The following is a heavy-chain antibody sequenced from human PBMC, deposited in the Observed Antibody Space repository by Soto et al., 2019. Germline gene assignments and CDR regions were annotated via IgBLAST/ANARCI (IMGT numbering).Heavy chain of an antibody. Sequence: GGSLRLSCAASGFTFSSYGMHWVRQAPGKGLEWVAVIWYDGSNKYYADSVKGRFTISRDNSKNTLYLQMNSLRAEDTAVYYCARGGGFVRGDLDYWGQGTLVTVSS. D-gene: IGHD3-16*02. CDR1: GFTFSSYG. CDR3: ARGGGFVRGDLDY. CDR2: IWYDGSNK. V-gene: IGHV3-33*01. J-gene: IGHJ4*02.